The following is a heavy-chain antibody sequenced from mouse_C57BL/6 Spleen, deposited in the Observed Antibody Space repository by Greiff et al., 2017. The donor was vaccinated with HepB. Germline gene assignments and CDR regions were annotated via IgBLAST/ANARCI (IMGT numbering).Heavy chain of an antibody. J-gene: IGHJ4*01. V-gene: IGHV1-82*01. D-gene: IGHD1-1*01. CDR3: ARSYYDGSSYYAMDY. CDR2: IYPGDGDT. Sequence: QVQLKESGPELVKPGASVKISCKASGYAFSSSWMNWVKQRPGKGLEWIGRIYPGDGDTNYNGKFKGKAILTADKYSSTAYMKLSSLTSEDSAVYFCARSYYDGSSYYAMDYWGQGTSVTVSS. CDR1: GYAFSSSW.